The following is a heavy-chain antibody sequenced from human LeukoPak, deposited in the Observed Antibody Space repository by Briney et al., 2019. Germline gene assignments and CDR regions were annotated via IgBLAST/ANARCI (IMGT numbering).Heavy chain of an antibody. V-gene: IGHV3-49*04. Sequence: AGGSLRLCCTASGLLFGDYGMTWVRHAPGKGLEGVGFIRSKPYGGTADYAESVKGRFTISRDDSRTIAYLDMNGLKTEDSAVYHCTVQVIPSDKWFDPWGLGTPVSVSS. CDR2: IRSKPYGGTA. CDR3: TVQVIPSDKWFDP. CDR1: GLLFGDYG. D-gene: IGHD2-21*01. J-gene: IGHJ5*02.